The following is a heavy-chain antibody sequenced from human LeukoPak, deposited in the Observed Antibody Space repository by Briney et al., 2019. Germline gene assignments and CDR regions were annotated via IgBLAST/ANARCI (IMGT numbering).Heavy chain of an antibody. Sequence: AASVKVSCKASGYTFTGYYMHWVRQAPGQGLEWMGRINAESGDTNYAQKFQGRVTMTRDTSITTAYMEVRRLRSDDTAVYYCARTGNRAFDVWGQGTLVIVSS. V-gene: IGHV1-2*02. J-gene: IGHJ3*01. CDR3: ARTGNRAFDV. CDR2: INAESGDT. D-gene: IGHD1-1*01. CDR1: GYTFTGYY.